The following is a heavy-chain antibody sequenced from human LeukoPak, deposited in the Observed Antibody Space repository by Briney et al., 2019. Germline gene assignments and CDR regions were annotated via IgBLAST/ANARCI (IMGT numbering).Heavy chain of an antibody. CDR3: ASGRGVVTAYDI. V-gene: IGHV4-59*01. Sequence: SETLSLTCTVSGGSIGTNYWNWIRQPPGKGLEWLGYIYYTGSTSYNPSLKSRVTMSVDTSKNLFSLKLTSVTAADTAVYYCASGRGVVTAYDIWGQGTMVTVSS. CDR2: IYYTGST. CDR1: GGSIGTNY. J-gene: IGHJ3*02. D-gene: IGHD2-21*02.